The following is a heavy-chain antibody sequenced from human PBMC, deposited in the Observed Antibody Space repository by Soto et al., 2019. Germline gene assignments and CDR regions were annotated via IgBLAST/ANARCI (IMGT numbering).Heavy chain of an antibody. Sequence: EVQLLESGGGLVQPGGSLRLSCAASGFTFSSYAMSWVRQAPGKGLEWVSAISGSGGSTYYADSVKGRFTISRDNSKDTVYLQMNSPRAEDTAVYYCAKEGEHSSGWANFDYWGQGTLVTVSS. V-gene: IGHV3-23*01. CDR3: AKEGEHSSGWANFDY. D-gene: IGHD6-19*01. CDR1: GFTFSSYA. J-gene: IGHJ4*02. CDR2: ISGSGGST.